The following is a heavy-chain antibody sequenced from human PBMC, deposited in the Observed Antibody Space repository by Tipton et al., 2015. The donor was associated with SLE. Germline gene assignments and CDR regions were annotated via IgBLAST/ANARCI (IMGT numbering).Heavy chain of an antibody. CDR1: GFTFRMSG. D-gene: IGHD3-9*01. CDR3: ARGGEQYDFLTGYYFDY. V-gene: IGHV1-18*01. J-gene: IGHJ4*02. CDR2: VSAYNGQT. Sequence: QVQLVQSGAEVRRPGASVKGSCETSGFTFRMSGIKWLRQAPGQGLEWLGWVSAYNGQTDYIKKVEGRVTMTTDRSTSTAYMELRSLTSDDTAMYFCARGGEQYDFLTGYYFDYWGQGTLVTVSS.